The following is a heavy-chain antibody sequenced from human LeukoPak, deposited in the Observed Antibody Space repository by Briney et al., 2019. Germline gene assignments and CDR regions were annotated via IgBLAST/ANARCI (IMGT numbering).Heavy chain of an antibody. J-gene: IGHJ6*03. CDR2: IYYSGST. CDR1: GGSISSYY. CDR3: AREGGPPYYYYYMDV. Sequence: SETLSLTCTVSGGSISSYYWSWIRQPPGKGLEWIGYIYYSGSTNYNPSLKSRVTISVDTSKNQFSLKLSSVTAADTAVYYCAREGGPPYYYYYMDVWGKGTTVTISS. V-gene: IGHV4-59*01.